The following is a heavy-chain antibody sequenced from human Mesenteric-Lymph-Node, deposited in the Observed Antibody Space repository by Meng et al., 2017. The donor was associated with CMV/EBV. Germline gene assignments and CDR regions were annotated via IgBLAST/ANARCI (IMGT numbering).Heavy chain of an antibody. CDR1: GYTFTGYY. V-gene: IGHV1-2*02. J-gene: IGHJ5*02. CDR3: ARGRGYSLAWFDP. D-gene: IGHD2-15*01. CDR2: INPDNGGT. Sequence: ASVKVSCKASGYTFTGYYIHWVRQAPGQGLEWMGWINPDNGGTKYAQNFQGRVTMTRDTSISTAYMELSRLRSDDTAVYFCARGRGYSLAWFDPWGQGTLVTVSS.